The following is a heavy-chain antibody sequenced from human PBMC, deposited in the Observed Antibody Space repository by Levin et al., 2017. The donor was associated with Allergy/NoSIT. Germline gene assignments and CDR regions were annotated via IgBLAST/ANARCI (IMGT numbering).Heavy chain of an antibody. CDR1: GFAFGDYA. J-gene: IGHJ3*01. CDR3: AKKQAGTSGFSFDV. Sequence: GESLKISCAASGFAFGDYAMTWVRQAPGKGLEWVSDITGGGSDTWYGDSVKGRFTVSKDNSKDMLYLELNSLRVEDTGIYYCAKKQAGTSGFSFDVWGQGTTVTVSS. CDR2: ITGGGSDT. D-gene: IGHD6-19*01. V-gene: IGHV3-23*01.